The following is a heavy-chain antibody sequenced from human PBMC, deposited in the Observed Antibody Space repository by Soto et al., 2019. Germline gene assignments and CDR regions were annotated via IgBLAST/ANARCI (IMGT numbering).Heavy chain of an antibody. J-gene: IGHJ2*01. V-gene: IGHV1-2*02. CDR3: ARDRELYSSGWYGGWYFDL. D-gene: IGHD6-19*01. Sequence: QVQLVQSGAEVKKPGASVKVSCKASGYTFTGYYMHWVRQAPGQGLEWMGWINPKSGGTNYAQKFQGRVTMTRDTSISTAYMELSRLRSDDTAVYYCARDRELYSSGWYGGWYFDLWGRGTLVTVSS. CDR2: INPKSGGT. CDR1: GYTFTGYY.